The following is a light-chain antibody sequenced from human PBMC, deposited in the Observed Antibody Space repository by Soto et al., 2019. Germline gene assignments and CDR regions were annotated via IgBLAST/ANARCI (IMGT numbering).Light chain of an antibody. CDR1: QIIGSW. Sequence: DIQMTQSPSSVSASIGDRVTITCRASQIIGSWLAWYQQKPGIAPTLLIYAASSLQSGVPSRFIGSGSGSDFTLTITSLQAEDSATYYCQQANSFPFTFGPGTKVDIK. J-gene: IGKJ3*01. CDR2: AAS. CDR3: QQANSFPFT. V-gene: IGKV1-12*02.